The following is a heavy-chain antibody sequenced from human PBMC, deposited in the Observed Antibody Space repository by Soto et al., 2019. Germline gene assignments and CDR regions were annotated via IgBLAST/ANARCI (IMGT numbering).Heavy chain of an antibody. CDR1: GGTFSSYT. V-gene: IGHV1-69*02. Sequence: SVKVSCKASGGTFSSYTISWVRQAPGQGLEWMGRIIPILGIANYAQKFQGRVTITADKSTSTAYMELSSLRSEDTAVYYCASKPGIAAAGSGLEGDYWGQGTLVTVSS. J-gene: IGHJ4*02. CDR2: IIPILGIA. CDR3: ASKPGIAAAGSGLEGDY. D-gene: IGHD6-13*01.